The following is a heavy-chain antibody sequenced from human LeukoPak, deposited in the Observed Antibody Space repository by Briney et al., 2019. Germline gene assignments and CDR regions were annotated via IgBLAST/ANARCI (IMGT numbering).Heavy chain of an antibody. CDR1: GFTFSSYA. Sequence: GGSLRLSCAASGFTFSSYAMHWVRQAPGKGLEWVAVISYDGSNKYYADSVKGRFTISRDNAKNSLYLQMNSLRAEDTAVYYCARVTGTTFLYYFDYWGQGTLVTVSS. V-gene: IGHV3-30*04. CDR3: ARVTGTTFLYYFDY. D-gene: IGHD1-20*01. J-gene: IGHJ4*02. CDR2: ISYDGSNK.